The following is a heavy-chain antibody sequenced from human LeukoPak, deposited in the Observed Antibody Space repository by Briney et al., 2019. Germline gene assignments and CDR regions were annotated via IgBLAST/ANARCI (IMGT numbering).Heavy chain of an antibody. D-gene: IGHD5-12*01. V-gene: IGHV4-59*01. CDR2: IYYSGST. CDR3: ARAPYGGYYYFDY. CDR1: GGSLSSYY. Sequence: SETLSLTCSVSGGSLSSYYWSWIRQPPGKGLEWIGYIYYSGSTNYNPSLKSRVTISVDTSKNQFSLKLSSVTAADTAVYYCARAPYGGYYYFDYWGQGTLVTVSS. J-gene: IGHJ4*02.